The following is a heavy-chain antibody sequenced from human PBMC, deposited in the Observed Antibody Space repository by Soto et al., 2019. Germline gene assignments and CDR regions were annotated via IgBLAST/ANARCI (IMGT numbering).Heavy chain of an antibody. CDR2: IHHSGST. J-gene: IGHJ1*01. D-gene: IGHD4-17*01. V-gene: IGHV4-59*01. Sequence: SETLSLTCIVSGGSISSNFWSWIRQPPGKGLEWIGSIHHSGSTNYIPSLKSRVTISVDTYNNQFSLRLSSVTAADTALYFCARLVEGDNGGYFQHWGQGTLVTVSS. CDR1: GGSISSNF. CDR3: ARLVEGDNGGYFQH.